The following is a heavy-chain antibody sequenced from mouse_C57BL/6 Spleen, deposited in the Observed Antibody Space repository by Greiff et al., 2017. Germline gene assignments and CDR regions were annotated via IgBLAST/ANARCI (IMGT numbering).Heavy chain of an antibody. J-gene: IGHJ2*01. CDR1: GFTFSSYA. CDR3: AREGRTGALDY. Sequence: EVKLVESGGGLVKPGGSLKLSCAASGFTFSSYAMSWVRQTPEKRLEWVATISDGGSYTYYPDNVKGRFTISRDNAKNNLYLQMSHLKSEDTAMYYCAREGRTGALDYWGQGTTLTVSS. V-gene: IGHV5-4*01. CDR2: ISDGGSYT. D-gene: IGHD4-1*01.